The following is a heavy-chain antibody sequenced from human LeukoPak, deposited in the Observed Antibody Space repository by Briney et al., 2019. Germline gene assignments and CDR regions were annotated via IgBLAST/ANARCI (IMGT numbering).Heavy chain of an antibody. Sequence: SETLSLTCAVYGGSFSGYYLSWIRQPPGKGLEWIGDINHSRSTNYNPSLESRVTISLHTSKNQFSSKLSSMTAAGTAVNYGGSPRRNMVHYYFDYWGQGTLVTVSS. V-gene: IGHV4-34*01. CDR2: INHSRST. CDR3: GSPRRNMVHYYFDY. CDR1: GGSFSGYY. J-gene: IGHJ4*02. D-gene: IGHD3-10*01.